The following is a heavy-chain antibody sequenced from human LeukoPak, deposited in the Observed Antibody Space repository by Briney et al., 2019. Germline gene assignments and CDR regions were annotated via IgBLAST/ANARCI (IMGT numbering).Heavy chain of an antibody. D-gene: IGHD2-15*01. CDR2: IYYSGST. J-gene: IGHJ5*02. CDR3: ARELACSGGSCYPNWFDP. CDR1: GGSISSYY. Sequence: SETLSLTCTVSGGSISSYYWSWIRQPPGKGLEWIGYIYYSGSTNYNPSLKSRVTISVDTSKKQFSLKLSSVTAADTAVYYCARELACSGGSCYPNWFDPWGQGTLVTVSS. V-gene: IGHV4-59*12.